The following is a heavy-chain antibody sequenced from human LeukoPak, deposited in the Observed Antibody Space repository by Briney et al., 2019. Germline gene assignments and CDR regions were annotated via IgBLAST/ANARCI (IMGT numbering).Heavy chain of an antibody. CDR3: ADPPSDY. Sequence: VGSLRLSCAASGFKFNRKWMTWVRQAPGKGLEWVANINQDGSEKYYVDSVKGRFTISRDNAKSALYLEMSGLRAEDTAVYYCADPPSDYWGQGTLVAVSS. V-gene: IGHV3-7*01. CDR2: INQDGSEK. CDR1: GFKFNRKW. J-gene: IGHJ4*02.